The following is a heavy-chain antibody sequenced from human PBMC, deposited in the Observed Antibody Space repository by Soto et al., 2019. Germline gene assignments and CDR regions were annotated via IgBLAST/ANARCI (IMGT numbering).Heavy chain of an antibody. CDR1: GDTFNSYA. CDR2: IIPAFGTA. Sequence: QVQLVQSGAEVRKPGSSVKVSCQASGDTFNSYAINWVRQAPGQGLECMGGIIPAFGTANYAQKFQGRVTITADDSTSTAYMELGRMRSEDTAIYDCARVPGTRVRGHYFDQWGQGTLVTVSS. CDR3: ARVPGTRVRGHYFDQ. D-gene: IGHD3-10*01. V-gene: IGHV1-69*01. J-gene: IGHJ4*02.